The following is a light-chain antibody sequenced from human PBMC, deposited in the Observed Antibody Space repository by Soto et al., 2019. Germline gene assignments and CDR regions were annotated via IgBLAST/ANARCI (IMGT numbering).Light chain of an antibody. V-gene: IGKV1-39*01. CDR1: HDISTF. CDR2: AAS. J-gene: IGKJ4*02. Sequence: DIQLTQSPSLLSASIGDRVTITCRASHDISTFLAWYQQKSGKAPKLLIYAASSLQSGFPSRFSGSGSGTDFTLTISSLQPEDFATYDCQQSYSTPLSFGGGTEVDI. CDR3: QQSYSTPLS.